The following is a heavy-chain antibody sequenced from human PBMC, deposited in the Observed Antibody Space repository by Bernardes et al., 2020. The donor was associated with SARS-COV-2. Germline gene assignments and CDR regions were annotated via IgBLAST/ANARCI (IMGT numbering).Heavy chain of an antibody. J-gene: IGHJ6*02. CDR3: ARHTTPTRYTSGWYDVGYYGMDV. CDR1: GGSIGSDGYY. CDR2: IYYVLST. D-gene: IGHD6-13*01. Sequence: SETLSLTCIVSGGSIGSDGYYWGWIRQPPGQGLEWIGSIYYVLSTHYNPSLKSRVTISVDTSKNQFSLKVSSVTAADTAVYYCARHTTPTRYTSGWYDVGYYGMDVWGQGTTVTVSS. V-gene: IGHV4-39*01.